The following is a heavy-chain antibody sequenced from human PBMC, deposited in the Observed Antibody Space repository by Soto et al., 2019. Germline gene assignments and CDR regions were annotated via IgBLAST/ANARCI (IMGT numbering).Heavy chain of an antibody. CDR3: ARDLWVEPELYYYGMDV. Sequence: SETLSLTCTVSGDSISSAAYYWSWIRQTPGKGLEWIGHIFYRGTTYYNPSLKSRLTISVDTSKNHFSLRLTSVTAADTAVYYCARDLWVEPELYYYGMDVWGQGTTVTSP. CDR1: GDSISSAAYY. V-gene: IGHV4-30-4*01. D-gene: IGHD1-1*01. CDR2: IFYRGTT. J-gene: IGHJ6*02.